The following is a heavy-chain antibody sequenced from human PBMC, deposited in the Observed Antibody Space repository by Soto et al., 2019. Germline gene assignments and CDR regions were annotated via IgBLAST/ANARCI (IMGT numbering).Heavy chain of an antibody. D-gene: IGHD2-8*01. Sequence: GGSLTLSCAPSGLTFSSCAMTWVRQAPWKGMEWVSVISGSSTNTYYAGSVKGRVTISRDNSNNTLWLQMDRLRAEDTAIYYCAKGGTNDYSPLDLCGQGT. CDR3: AKGGTNDYSPLDL. V-gene: IGHV3-23*01. CDR2: ISGSSTNT. J-gene: IGHJ5*02. CDR1: GLTFSSCA.